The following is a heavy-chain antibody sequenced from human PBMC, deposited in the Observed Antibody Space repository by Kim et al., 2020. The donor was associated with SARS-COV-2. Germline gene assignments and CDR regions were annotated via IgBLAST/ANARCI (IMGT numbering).Heavy chain of an antibody. D-gene: IGHD3-10*01. CDR1: GGSISSSSYY. CDR3: ARERQAMVLGATGLDYG. V-gene: IGHV4-39*07. CDR2: IYYSGST. Sequence: SETLSLTCTVSGGSISSSSYYWGWIRQPPGKGLEWIGSIYYSGSTYYNPSLKSRVTISVDTSKNQFSLKLSSVTAADTAVYHCARERQAMVLGATGLDYG. J-gene: IGHJ6*01.